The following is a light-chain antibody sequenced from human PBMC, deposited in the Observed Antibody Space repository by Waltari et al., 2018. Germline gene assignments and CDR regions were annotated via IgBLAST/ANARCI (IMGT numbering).Light chain of an antibody. J-gene: IGKJ2*03. V-gene: IGKV3-11*01. CDR1: QSVGSS. CDR2: SAS. Sequence: VILTQSPATLSLSPGERATLSCRASQSVGSSVAWYHQKPGQAPRLLIRSASSRATGIPDRFSVSGSGTEFTLTISSLEPEDVGIYHCFQHSSGLSFGQGT. CDR3: FQHSSGLS.